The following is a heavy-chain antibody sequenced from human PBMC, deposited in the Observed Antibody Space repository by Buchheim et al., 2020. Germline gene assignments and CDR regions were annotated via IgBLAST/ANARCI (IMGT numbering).Heavy chain of an antibody. CDR1: GFTFSSYAM. D-gene: IGHD6-19*01. CDR2: IYHSGST. Sequence: VQLLESGGGLVQPGGSLRLSCAASGFTFSSYAMSWVRQAPGKGLEWIGEIYHSGSTNYNPSLKSRVTISVDKSKNQFSLKLSSVTAADTAVYYCAKRGIAVAGYVDYWGQGTL. CDR3: AKRGIAVAGYVDY. V-gene: IGHV4-4*02. J-gene: IGHJ4*02.